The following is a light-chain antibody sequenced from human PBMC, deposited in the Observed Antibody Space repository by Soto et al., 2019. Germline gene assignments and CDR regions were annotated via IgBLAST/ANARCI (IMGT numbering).Light chain of an antibody. CDR1: QNVNSN. CDR3: QQYNNWPLA. CDR2: GAS. J-gene: IGKJ4*01. Sequence: EIVMTQSPATLSVSPGERATLSCRASQNVNSNLAWYQQKPGQAPRLLIYGASTRATVIPARFSGSGSGTEFTLTISSLQSEDFAVYYCQQYNNWPLAFGGGTRVEIK. V-gene: IGKV3-15*01.